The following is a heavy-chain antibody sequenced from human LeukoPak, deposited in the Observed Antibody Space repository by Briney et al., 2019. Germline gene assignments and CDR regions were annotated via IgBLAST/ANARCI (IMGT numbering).Heavy chain of an antibody. CDR1: GFTFSSYA. J-gene: IGHJ4*02. CDR2: ISYDGSNK. V-gene: IGHV3-30*04. D-gene: IGHD7-27*01. Sequence: GGSLRLSCAASGFTFSSYAMHWVRQAPGKGLEWVAVISYDGSNKYYADSVKGRFTTSRDNAKSSLYLQMNSLRAEDTAVYYCGRGHWGLDYWGQGALVTVSS. CDR3: GRGHWGLDY.